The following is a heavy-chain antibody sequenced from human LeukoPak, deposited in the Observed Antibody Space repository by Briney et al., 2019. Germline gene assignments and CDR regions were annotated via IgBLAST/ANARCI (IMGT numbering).Heavy chain of an antibody. CDR1: GFXFSSSA. CDR3: AAGRYFDLVDY. V-gene: IGHV1-58*02. CDR2: IVVGSGNT. D-gene: IGHD3-9*01. J-gene: IGHJ4*02. Sequence: SVKVSCKASGFXFSSSAMQWVRQARGQRREWMGRIVVGSGNTNYAQKFQERVTITRDMSTSTAYMELSSLRSEDTAVYYCAAGRYFDLVDYWGQGTLVTVSS.